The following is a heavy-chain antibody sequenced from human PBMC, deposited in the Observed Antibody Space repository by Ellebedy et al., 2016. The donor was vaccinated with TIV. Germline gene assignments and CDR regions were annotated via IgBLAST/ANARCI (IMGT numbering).Heavy chain of an antibody. D-gene: IGHD2-2*01. V-gene: IGHV1-58*02. Sequence: AASVKVSCKASGFTFTSSAMQWVRQARGQRLEWIGWIVVGSGNTNYAQKFQERVTITRDMSTSTAYMELSSLRSEETAVYYCARGPPTVVVPAARADYWGQGTLVTVSS. CDR3: ARGPPTVVVPAARADY. CDR2: IVVGSGNT. J-gene: IGHJ4*02. CDR1: GFTFTSSA.